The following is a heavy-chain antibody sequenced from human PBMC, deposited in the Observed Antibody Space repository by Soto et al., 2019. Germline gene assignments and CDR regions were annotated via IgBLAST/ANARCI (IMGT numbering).Heavy chain of an antibody. D-gene: IGHD3-10*01. CDR3: ARGSGAGNPSDYYYFYGMDV. Sequence: QLQLQESGSGLVKPSETLSLNCAVSGGSISSGGYSWSWIRQPPGKGLEWIGYIYHDGTTYYNPSLNSRLTISVDRSQNQFSLRLSSVTAADTAVYYCARGSGAGNPSDYYYFYGMDVWGQGTTVTVSS. CDR2: IYHDGTT. J-gene: IGHJ6*02. V-gene: IGHV4-30-2*01. CDR1: GGSISSGGYS.